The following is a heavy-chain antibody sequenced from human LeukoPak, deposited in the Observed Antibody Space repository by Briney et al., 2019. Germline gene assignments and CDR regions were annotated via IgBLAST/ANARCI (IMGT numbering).Heavy chain of an antibody. V-gene: IGHV1-69*05. Sequence: ASVKVSCKASGGTFSSYATSWVRQAPGQGLEWMGRIIPIFGTANYAQKFQGRVTITTDESTSTAYTELSSLRSEDTAVYYCARGSHPLYLSISGYYYYYYMDVWGKGTTVTVSS. CDR2: IIPIFGTA. CDR1: GGTFSSYA. D-gene: IGHD6-13*01. J-gene: IGHJ6*03. CDR3: ARGSHPLYLSISGYYYYYYMDV.